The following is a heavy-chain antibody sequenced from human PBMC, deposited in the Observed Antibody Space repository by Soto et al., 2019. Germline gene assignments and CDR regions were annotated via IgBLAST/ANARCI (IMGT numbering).Heavy chain of an antibody. CDR2: IDYSGST. J-gene: IGHJ6*04. CDR1: GGSISSYY. D-gene: IGHD1-1*01. Sequence: QVQLQESGPGLVKPSDTLSLTCTVSGGSISSYYWSWIRQPPGKGLEWIGYIDYSGSTNYNPSLKSRVTISVDASKNPFSLKLSSVTAADTAVYYSARGQRSDYYDYYAMDVRGKGTTVTVSS. V-gene: IGHV4-59*01. CDR3: ARGQRSDYYDYYAMDV.